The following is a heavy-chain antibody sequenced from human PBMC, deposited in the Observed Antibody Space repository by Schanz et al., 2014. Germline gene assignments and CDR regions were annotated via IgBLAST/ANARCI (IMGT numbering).Heavy chain of an antibody. D-gene: IGHD3-10*01. J-gene: IGHJ4*02. V-gene: IGHV3-23*04. CDR1: GFTFSSYA. Sequence: EVQLVESGGGLVQPGGSLRLSCAASGFTFSSYAMSWVRQAPGKGLEWVSHIAGSGDSTYYADSVKGRFTISRDNSKNTMYLQMNRLRAEDTAVYYCAKDDVWASGSYYDYWGQGTLVTVSS. CDR3: AKDDVWASGSYYDY. CDR2: IAGSGDST.